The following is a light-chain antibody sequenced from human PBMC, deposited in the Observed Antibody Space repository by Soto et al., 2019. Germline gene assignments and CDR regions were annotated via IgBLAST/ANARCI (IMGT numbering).Light chain of an antibody. Sequence: IQLSRSPYSLTASVGARSSITCRVSQGISNYLACYLQKPGKAPKLLIYAAATLQSGVPSRFSGSGSGTDVTLTISSLQPEDDATYYCRQVNSFPSTTFGQGTRLEIK. CDR2: AAA. V-gene: IGKV1-9*01. CDR1: QGISNY. CDR3: RQVNSFPSTT. J-gene: IGKJ5*01.